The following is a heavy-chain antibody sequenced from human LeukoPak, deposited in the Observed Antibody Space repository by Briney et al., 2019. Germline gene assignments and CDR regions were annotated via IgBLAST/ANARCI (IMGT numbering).Heavy chain of an antibody. CDR2: IYYSGST. V-gene: IGHV4-31*03. Sequence: SDTLSLNSTVSGGCISSGGYYWSWIGQHPHKLLEWIGYIYYSGSTYYNPSLKSRVTISVDTSKNQFSLKLSSVTAADTAVYYCAREDYGGKVDYWGQGTLVTVSS. CDR1: GGCISSGGYY. J-gene: IGHJ4*02. D-gene: IGHD4-23*01. CDR3: AREDYGGKVDY.